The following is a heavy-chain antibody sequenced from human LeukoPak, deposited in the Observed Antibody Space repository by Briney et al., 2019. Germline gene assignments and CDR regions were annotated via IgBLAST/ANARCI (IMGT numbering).Heavy chain of an antibody. D-gene: IGHD6-19*01. Sequence: GGSLRLSCAASGFTFSSYAMSWVRQAPGKGLEWVSAISGSGGSTYYADSVKGRFTISRDNSKNTLDLQMNSLRAEDTAVYYCAKIARSGWYERDFDYWGQGTLVTVSS. V-gene: IGHV3-23*01. J-gene: IGHJ4*02. CDR3: AKIARSGWYERDFDY. CDR2: ISGSGGST. CDR1: GFTFSSYA.